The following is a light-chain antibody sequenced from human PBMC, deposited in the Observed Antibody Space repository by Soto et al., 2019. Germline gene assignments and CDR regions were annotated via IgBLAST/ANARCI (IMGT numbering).Light chain of an antibody. CDR3: QQYGSLPWT. V-gene: IGKV3-20*01. J-gene: IGKJ1*01. CDR2: GAS. Sequence: EIVLTQSLGTLSLSPGEEATLSCRASQSVSANYLAWYQQKPGQAPRPLIYGASSRAIGIPDRFSGSGSGTDFTLTISRLEPEDFAVYYCQQYGSLPWTFGQGTKVEIK. CDR1: QSVSANY.